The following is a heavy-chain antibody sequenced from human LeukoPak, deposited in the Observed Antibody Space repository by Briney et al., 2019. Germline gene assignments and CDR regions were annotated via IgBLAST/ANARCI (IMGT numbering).Heavy chain of an antibody. D-gene: IGHD3-3*01. V-gene: IGHV1-2*02. CDR3: ARVRFLERPEAFDY. CDR2: INPNSGGT. CDR1: GYTFTGYY. J-gene: IGHJ4*02. Sequence: ASVKVSCKASGYTFTGYYMHWVRQAPGQGLEWMGWINPNSGGTNYAQKFQGRVTMTRDTSISTAYMELSRLRSDDTAVYYCARVRFLERPEAFDYWGQGTLVTVSS.